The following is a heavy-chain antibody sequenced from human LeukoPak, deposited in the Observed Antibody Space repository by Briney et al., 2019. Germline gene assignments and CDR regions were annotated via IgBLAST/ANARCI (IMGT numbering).Heavy chain of an antibody. CDR1: GFTFSSYA. D-gene: IGHD3-9*01. V-gene: IGHV3-21*01. Sequence: GRSLRLSCAASGFTFSSYALHWVRQAPGKGLEWVSSISSSSSYIYYADSVKGRFTISRDNAKNSLYLQMNSLRAEDTAVYYCARGLRYFDWSGRFDYWGQGTLVTVSS. J-gene: IGHJ4*02. CDR2: ISSSSSYI. CDR3: ARGLRYFDWSGRFDY.